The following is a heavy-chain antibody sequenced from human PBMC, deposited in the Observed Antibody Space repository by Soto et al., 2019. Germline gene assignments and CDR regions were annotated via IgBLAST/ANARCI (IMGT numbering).Heavy chain of an antibody. CDR3: AKRGVFSIPTGPLMGYFCSYWAV. CDR2: ISTSGGTT. V-gene: IGHV3-23*01. J-gene: IGHJ6*01. D-gene: IGHD3-10*01. CDR1: GFTFSNYA. Sequence: GGSLRLSCAASGFTFSNYAMSWVRQAPGKGLEWVSGISTSGGTTYYAGSVKGRFTISRDNSRNTLYLQMNSLRAEDTAAYYCAKRGVFSIPTGPLMGYFCSYWAVGGKGTTDPVS.